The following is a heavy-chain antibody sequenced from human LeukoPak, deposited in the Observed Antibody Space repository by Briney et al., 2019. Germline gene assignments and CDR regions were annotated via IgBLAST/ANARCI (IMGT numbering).Heavy chain of an antibody. J-gene: IGHJ4*02. CDR3: SSLGY. CDR1: GFTFSSYW. D-gene: IGHD2-2*01. Sequence: GGSLRLSCAASGFTFSSYWMHWVRQAPGKGLVWVSRINSDGSSTSYADSVKGRFTISRDNSKNSLYLQMNSLRTEDTALYYCSSLGYWGQGTLVTVSS. CDR2: INSDGSST. V-gene: IGHV3-74*01.